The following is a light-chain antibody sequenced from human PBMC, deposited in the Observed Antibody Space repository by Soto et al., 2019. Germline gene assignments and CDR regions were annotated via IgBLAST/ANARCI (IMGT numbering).Light chain of an antibody. Sequence: QSALTQPASVSGSPGQSSTISCTGTSSDVGSYKFVSWYQQYPGKAPKLMIYEGSKRPSGVSDRFSGSKSANTASLTISGLQAEDEADYFCCSYAGGSNVFGSGTKLTVL. CDR2: EGS. J-gene: IGLJ1*01. CDR3: CSYAGGSNV. CDR1: SSDVGSYKF. V-gene: IGLV2-23*03.